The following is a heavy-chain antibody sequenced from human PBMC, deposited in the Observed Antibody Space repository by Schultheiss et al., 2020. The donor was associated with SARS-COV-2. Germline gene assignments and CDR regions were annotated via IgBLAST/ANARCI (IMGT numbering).Heavy chain of an antibody. CDR2: ISAYNGNT. V-gene: IGHV1-18*01. CDR3: ARGATDSSGFDY. J-gene: IGHJ4*02. D-gene: IGHD3-22*01. Sequence: ASVKVSCKASGYTFTSYGISWVRQAPGQGLEWMGWISAYNGNTNYAQKLQGRVTMTRDTSISTAYMELSRLRSDDTAVYYCARGATDSSGFDYWGQGTLVTVSS. CDR1: GYTFTSYG.